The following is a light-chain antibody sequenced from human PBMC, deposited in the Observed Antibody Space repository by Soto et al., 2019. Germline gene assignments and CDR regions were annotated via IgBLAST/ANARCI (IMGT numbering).Light chain of an antibody. CDR2: DDC. Sequence: SYELTQPPSVSVAPGQTARITCGGNNIGSKSVHWYQQKPGQAPVLVVYDDCDRPSGIPERFSGSNSGNTATLTISRAEAGDEADYSCQVWNSSTDHPVFGGGTKLTVL. CDR3: QVWNSSTDHPV. CDR1: NIGSKS. V-gene: IGLV3-21*02. J-gene: IGLJ3*02.